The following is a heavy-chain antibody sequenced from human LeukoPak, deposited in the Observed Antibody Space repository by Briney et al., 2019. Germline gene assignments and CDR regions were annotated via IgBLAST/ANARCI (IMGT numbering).Heavy chain of an antibody. V-gene: IGHV3-30*02. CDR1: GFTFSSYG. CDR3: ARDSGWELLGGHFDY. Sequence: GGSLRLSCAASGFTFSSYGMHWVRQAPGKGLEWVAFIRYDGSNKYYADSVKGRFTISRDNSKNTLYLQMNSLRAEDTAVYYCARDSGWELLGGHFDYWGQGTLVTVSS. CDR2: IRYDGSNK. J-gene: IGHJ4*02. D-gene: IGHD1-26*01.